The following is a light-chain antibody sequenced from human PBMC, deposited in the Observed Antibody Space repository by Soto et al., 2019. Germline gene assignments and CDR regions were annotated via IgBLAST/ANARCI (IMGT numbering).Light chain of an antibody. CDR1: QSISSY. Sequence: DIQMTQSPSSLSASVGDRVTITCRASQSISSYLNWYQQKPGKAPNLLIFAASSLQSGVPSRFSGSGSGTGFTLTISSLQPEDFATYYCQQSYSTPPWTFGQGTKVDIK. CDR2: AAS. J-gene: IGKJ1*01. CDR3: QQSYSTPPWT. V-gene: IGKV1-39*01.